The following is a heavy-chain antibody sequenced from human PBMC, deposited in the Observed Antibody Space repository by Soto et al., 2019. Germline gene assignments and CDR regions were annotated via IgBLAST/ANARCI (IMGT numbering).Heavy chain of an antibody. CDR2: ISYDVSNN. CDR1: GFTFSSYA. CDR3: ARDLDYYDSSGYQPY. D-gene: IGHD3-22*01. V-gene: IGHV3-30*14. J-gene: IGHJ4*02. Sequence: QVQLVESGGGVVQPGRSLRLSCAASGFTFSSYAMHWVRQAPGKGLEWVAVISYDVSNNYYADSVKGRFTSSRYNSKKPLYLQMNSLRAEDTSLYYCARDLDYYDSSGYQPYWGQGTLVTVSS.